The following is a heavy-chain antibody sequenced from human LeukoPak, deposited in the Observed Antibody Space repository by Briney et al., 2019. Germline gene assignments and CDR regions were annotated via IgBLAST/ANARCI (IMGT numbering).Heavy chain of an antibody. CDR1: GGSINSGDYY. CDR3: ARVQLEILLLGWLDP. J-gene: IGHJ5*02. CDR2: IYYTGTT. Sequence: SETLSLTCVVSGGSINSGDYYWGWIRQHPGKGLEWIGYIYYTGTTDYNPSLKSRVTISIDTSNNQFALRLRSVTAADTAVYYCARVQLEILLLGWLDPWGQGTLVTVSS. V-gene: IGHV4-31*02. D-gene: IGHD1-7*01.